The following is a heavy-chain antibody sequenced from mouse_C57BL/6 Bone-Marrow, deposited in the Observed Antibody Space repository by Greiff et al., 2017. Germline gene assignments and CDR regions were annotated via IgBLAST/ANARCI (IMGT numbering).Heavy chain of an antibody. CDR1: GYTFTDYE. V-gene: IGHV1-15*01. CDR3: TDGNYGLAMDY. D-gene: IGHD2-1*01. J-gene: IGHJ4*01. CDR2: IDPETGGT. Sequence: QVQLQQSGAELVRPGASVTLSCKASGYTFTDYEMHWVKQTPVHGLEWIGAIDPETGGTAYNQKFKGKAILTADKSSSTAYMELRSLTSEYSAVYYCTDGNYGLAMDYWGQGTSVTVSS.